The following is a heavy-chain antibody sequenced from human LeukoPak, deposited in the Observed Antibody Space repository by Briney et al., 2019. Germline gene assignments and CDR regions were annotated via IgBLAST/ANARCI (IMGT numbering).Heavy chain of an antibody. J-gene: IGHJ3*02. Sequence: RPSQTLSLTCTVSGGSISRGSYYWSWIRQPAGKGLEWIGRIYTSGSTNYNSSLKSRVTISVDTSKNQFSLKLSSVTAADTAVYYCARGVAARRIPYAFDIWGQGTMVTVSS. V-gene: IGHV4-61*02. CDR1: GGSISRGSYY. CDR2: IYTSGST. CDR3: ARGVAARRIPYAFDI. D-gene: IGHD6-6*01.